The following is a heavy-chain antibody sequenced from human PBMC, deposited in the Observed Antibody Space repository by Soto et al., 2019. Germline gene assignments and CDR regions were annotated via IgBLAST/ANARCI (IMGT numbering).Heavy chain of an antibody. CDR2: ISGSGGST. Sequence: VSMRLSCAASGFTFSSYAMSWVRQAPGKGLEWVSAISGSGGSTYYADSVKGRFTLSRDNSKNKLYLQMNSLRAEDTAVYYCAKAVGTGFGQQLLYYYYGMDVWGQWTTVTVSS. J-gene: IGHJ6*02. CDR3: AKAVGTGFGQQLLYYYYGMDV. V-gene: IGHV3-23*01. CDR1: GFTFSSYA. D-gene: IGHD6-13*01.